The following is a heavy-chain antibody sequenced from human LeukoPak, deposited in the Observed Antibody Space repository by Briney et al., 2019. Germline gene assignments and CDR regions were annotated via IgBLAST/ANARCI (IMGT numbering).Heavy chain of an antibody. CDR2: IYYSGST. CDR3: ARGERYFDYFDY. D-gene: IGHD3-9*01. CDR1: GGSISSGGYY. V-gene: IGHV4-31*03. Sequence: TSETLSLTCTVSGGSISSGGYYWSWIRQHPGKGLEWIGYIYYSGSTYYNPSLKSRVTISVDTSKNQFSLKLSSVTAADTAVYYCARGERYFDYFDYWGQGTLVTVSS. J-gene: IGHJ4*02.